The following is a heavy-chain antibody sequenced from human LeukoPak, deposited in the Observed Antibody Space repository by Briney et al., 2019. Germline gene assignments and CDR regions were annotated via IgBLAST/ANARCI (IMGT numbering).Heavy chain of an antibody. CDR1: GFSFSSHG. CDR2: INLNSRTI. Sequence: GGSLRLSCAASGFSFSSHGMSWVRQTPGKGLEWVSYINLNSRTIDYADSVRGRFTISRDNAKSSLYLQMNSLRAEDTAVYYCARGGAARPDYWGQGTLVTVFS. CDR3: ARGGAARPDY. J-gene: IGHJ4*02. D-gene: IGHD6-6*01. V-gene: IGHV3-48*01.